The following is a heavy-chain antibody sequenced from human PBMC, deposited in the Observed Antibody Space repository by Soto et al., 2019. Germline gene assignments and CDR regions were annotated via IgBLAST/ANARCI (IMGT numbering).Heavy chain of an antibody. D-gene: IGHD6-13*01. V-gene: IGHV1-2*02. Sequence: QVQLVQSGAEVKKPGASVKVSCKASGYTFTGYYMHWVRQAPGQGLEWMGWINPNSGGTNYAQKFQGRVTMTRDTPVSTAYLERSRLRSDDTAGDYCARDGGYSSSWCQEMGDFDYLGQGTPVNVSS. CDR3: ARDGGYSSSWCQEMGDFDY. J-gene: IGHJ4*02. CDR1: GYTFTGYY. CDR2: INPNSGGT.